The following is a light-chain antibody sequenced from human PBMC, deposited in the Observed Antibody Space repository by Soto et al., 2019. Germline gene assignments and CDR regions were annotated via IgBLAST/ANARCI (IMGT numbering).Light chain of an antibody. Sequence: ETVLTQSPATLSLSPGKRATLSCRASQSVSTYLAWYQQKNGQAPRLLIYDASNRVTGIPARFRGSGYGTDFTLTISSLEPDDFAVYYCQQRSNWQITFGQGTRLEIK. CDR1: QSVSTY. V-gene: IGKV3-11*01. CDR2: DAS. J-gene: IGKJ5*01. CDR3: QQRSNWQIT.